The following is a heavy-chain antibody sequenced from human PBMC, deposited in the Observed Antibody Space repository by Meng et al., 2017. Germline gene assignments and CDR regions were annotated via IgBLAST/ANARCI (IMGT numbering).Heavy chain of an antibody. CDR1: VYNVPDYY. V-gene: IGHV1-2*06. D-gene: IGHD6-25*01. CDR3: ARDEDISAAGKLFGDY. CDR2: INPKSGDT. Sequence: VRLWEVGPGVKNPGASVKVSSKPSVYNVPDYYIHWVRRAPGQGLEWMGRINPKSGDTHYEQKFQARVTMTGDTSISTAYMELSGLRSDDTAMYYCARDEDISAAGKLFGDYWGQGTLVTVSS. J-gene: IGHJ4*02.